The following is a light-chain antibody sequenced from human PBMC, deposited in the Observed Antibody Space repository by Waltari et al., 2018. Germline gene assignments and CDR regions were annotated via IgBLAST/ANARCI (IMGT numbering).Light chain of an antibody. CDR1: TTDPRNFKS. Sequence: QSALTQPPSASGSAGQSVTISCTGTTTDPRNFKSVPWYQQHPGKAPKLILYEIDRRPSGVPDRFSGSKSGDAASLTVSGVQAEDEAIYFCSSWTDSSRTGKLSFGGGTKLTVL. V-gene: IGLV2-8*01. CDR3: SSWTDSSRTGKLS. J-gene: IGLJ2*01. CDR2: EID.